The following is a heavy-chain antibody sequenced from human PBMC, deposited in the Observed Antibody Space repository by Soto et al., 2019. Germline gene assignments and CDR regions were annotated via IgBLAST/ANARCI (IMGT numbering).Heavy chain of an antibody. Sequence: SQTLSLTCAISGDSVSSNSATWDWIRQSPSRGLEWLGRTYYRSRWFNDYAGSVKGRITINPDTSNNQFSLQLTSLSPDDTAVYYFARLRGDSWFELWGQGPRFTVSS. J-gene: IGHJ5*02. CDR1: GDSVSSNSAT. CDR2: TYYRSRWFN. V-gene: IGHV6-1*01. CDR3: ARLRGDSWFEL.